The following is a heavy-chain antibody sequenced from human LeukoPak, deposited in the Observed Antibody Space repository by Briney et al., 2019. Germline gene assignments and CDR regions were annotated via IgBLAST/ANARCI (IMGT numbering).Heavy chain of an antibody. V-gene: IGHV3-7*05. Sequence: PGGSLRLSCAASGFTFSSYWMSWVRQAPGKGLEWVANIKQDGSEKYYVDSVKGRFTISRDNAKNSLYLQMNSLRAEDTAVYYRARALHSSSSPFDYWGQGTLVTVSS. CDR2: IKQDGSEK. J-gene: IGHJ4*02. CDR1: GFTFSSYW. D-gene: IGHD6-6*01. CDR3: ARALHSSSSPFDY.